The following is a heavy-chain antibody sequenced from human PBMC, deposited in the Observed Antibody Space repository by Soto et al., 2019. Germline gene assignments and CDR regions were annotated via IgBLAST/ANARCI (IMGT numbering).Heavy chain of an antibody. J-gene: IGHJ6*02. CDR2: INPNSGGT. CDR1: GYTFTGYY. D-gene: IGHD5-18*01. Sequence: GASVKVSCTASGYTFTGYYMHWVRQAPGQGLEWMGWINPNSGGTNYAQKFQGWATMTRDTSISTAYMELSRLRSDDTAVYYCAREQLWSEFRGMDVWGQGTTVTVSS. CDR3: AREQLWSEFRGMDV. V-gene: IGHV1-2*04.